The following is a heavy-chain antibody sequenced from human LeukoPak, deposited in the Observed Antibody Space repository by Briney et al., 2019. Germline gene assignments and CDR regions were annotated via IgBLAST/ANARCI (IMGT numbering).Heavy chain of an antibody. CDR1: GGSFSGYY. CDR2: INHSGST. D-gene: IGHD6-6*01. V-gene: IGHV4-34*01. CDR3: ARERIAADFDY. Sequence: SETLSLTCAVYGGSFSGYYWSWIRQPPGKGLEWIGEINHSGSTNYNPSLKSRVTISVDTSKNQFSLKLSSVTAADTAVYYCARERIAADFDYWGQGTLVTVSS. J-gene: IGHJ4*02.